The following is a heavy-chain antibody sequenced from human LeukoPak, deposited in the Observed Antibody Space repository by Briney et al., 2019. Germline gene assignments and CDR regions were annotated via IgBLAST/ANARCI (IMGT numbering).Heavy chain of an antibody. V-gene: IGHV4-59*01. CDR2: IYYSGST. CDR1: GGSISSYF. CDR3: ARDEGIAVAGTLDV. Sequence: PSETLSLTCTVSGGSISSYFWSWIRQPPGKGLQWIGYIYYSGSTIYNPSLKSRVTISVDTSKNQFSLKLSSVTAADTAVYYCARDEGIAVAGTLDVWGKGTTVTISS. J-gene: IGHJ6*04. D-gene: IGHD6-19*01.